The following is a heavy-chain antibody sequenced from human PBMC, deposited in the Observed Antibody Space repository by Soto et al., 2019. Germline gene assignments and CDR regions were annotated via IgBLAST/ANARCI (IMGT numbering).Heavy chain of an antibody. CDR3: ARDDYGDYAVSAFDI. CDR1: GYTFTGYY. Sequence: ASVKVSCKASGYTFTGYYMHWVRQAPGQGLEWMGWINPNSGGTNYAQKFQGWVTMTRDTSISTAYMELSRLRSDDTAVYYCARDDYGDYAVSAFDIWGQGTMVTVSS. J-gene: IGHJ3*02. D-gene: IGHD4-17*01. V-gene: IGHV1-2*04. CDR2: INPNSGGT.